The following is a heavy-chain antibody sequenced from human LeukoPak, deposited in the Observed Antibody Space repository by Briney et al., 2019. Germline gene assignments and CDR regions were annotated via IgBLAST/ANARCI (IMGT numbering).Heavy chain of an antibody. J-gene: IGHJ4*02. D-gene: IGHD4/OR15-4a*01. Sequence: PGGSLRLSCAASGFNVSSNYMSWVRQAPGKGLEWVSVLYSVGGTYYADSVQGRFTISRHNSRHTLYLQLNSLRPEDTAVYYCARGAYGGPFDCWGQGTLVTVSS. CDR3: ARGAYGGPFDC. CDR1: GFNVSSNY. V-gene: IGHV3-53*04. CDR2: LYSVGGT.